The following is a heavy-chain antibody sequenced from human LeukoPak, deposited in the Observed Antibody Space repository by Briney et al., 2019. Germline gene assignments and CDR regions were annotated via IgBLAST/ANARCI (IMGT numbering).Heavy chain of an antibody. CDR3: AREGMSEEQLVPANWFDP. CDR1: GYTFTRYF. D-gene: IGHD6-13*01. J-gene: IGHJ5*02. V-gene: IGHV1-46*01. CDR2: ISPSGGST. Sequence: ASVKVSCKASGYTFTRYFMHWVRQAPGQGLERMGIISPSGGSTSYAQKFQGKVPMTRDKSTSHVYMELSRLRSEDTAVYYCAREGMSEEQLVPANWFDPWGQGTLVTVSS.